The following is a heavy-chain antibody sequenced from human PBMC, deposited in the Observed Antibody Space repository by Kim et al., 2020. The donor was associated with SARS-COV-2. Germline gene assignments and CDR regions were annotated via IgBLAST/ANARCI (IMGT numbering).Heavy chain of an antibody. CDR3: ARDIASYSSGWLYSYYG. CDR1: GFTFSSYG. J-gene: IGHJ6*01. CDR2: ISYDGSNK. Sequence: GGSLRLSCAASGFTFSSYGMHWVRQAPGKGLEWVAVISYDGSNKNYVDSVKGRFTISRDNSKNTLYLQMNSLRAEDTAVYYCARDIASYSSGWLYSYYG. V-gene: IGHV3-30*04. D-gene: IGHD6-19*01.